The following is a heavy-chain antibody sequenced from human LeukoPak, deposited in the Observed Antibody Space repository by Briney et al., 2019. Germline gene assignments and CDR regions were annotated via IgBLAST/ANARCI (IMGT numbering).Heavy chain of an antibody. Sequence: GGSLRLSCAASGFTFSGSAMHWVRRAPGKGLQWVAVLTFDGSNQYYADSVKGRFTISRDNSRNTVYLQMHSLRAEDTAVYYCARDQVAVAGAFDYWGQGTLVTVSS. CDR3: ARDQVAVAGAFDY. V-gene: IGHV3-30*01. J-gene: IGHJ4*02. D-gene: IGHD6-19*01. CDR2: LTFDGSNQ. CDR1: GFTFSGSA.